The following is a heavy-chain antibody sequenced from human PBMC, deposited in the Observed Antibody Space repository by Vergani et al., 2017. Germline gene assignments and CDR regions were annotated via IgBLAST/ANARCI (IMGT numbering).Heavy chain of an antibody. V-gene: IGHV4-39*01. CDR2: IYYSGST. CDR3: ARHSTVEWLVKLGWIDP. D-gene: IGHD6-19*01. Sequence: QLQLQESGPGLVKPSATLSLTCSVSGASIRSSNYYWGWIRQPPGKGLEWIASIYYSGSTYYNPSLKSRFTISVDTSKNQFSLKLSSVTAADAAVFFCARHSTVEWLVKLGWIDPWGKGILVTVSS. J-gene: IGHJ5*02. CDR1: GASIRSSNYY.